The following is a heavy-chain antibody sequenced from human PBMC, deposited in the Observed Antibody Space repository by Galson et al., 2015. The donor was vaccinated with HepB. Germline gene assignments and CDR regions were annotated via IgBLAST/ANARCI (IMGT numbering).Heavy chain of an antibody. J-gene: IGHJ5*02. D-gene: IGHD3-3*01. CDR2: IDWDDDK. CDR1: LSTSGMC. V-gene: IGHV2-70*01. Sequence: LSTSGMCVSWIRQPPGKALEWLALIDWDDDKYYSTSLKTRLTISKDTSKNQVVLTMTNMDPVDTATYYCARIRYYDFWSGYSGMTRGWFDPWGQGTLVTVSS. CDR3: ARIRYYDFWSGYSGMTRGWFDP.